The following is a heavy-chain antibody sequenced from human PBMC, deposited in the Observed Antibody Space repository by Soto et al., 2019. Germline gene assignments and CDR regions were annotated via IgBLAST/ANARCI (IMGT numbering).Heavy chain of an antibody. CDR3: AHRPPYYNNCNAGWFGP. Sequence: QITLRESGPTLVQPTQTLTLTCTFSGFSLSTSGMGVGWIRQPPGQALEWLVFIYWDDDKRYSPSLKNRLTITKDTSKNQVVLTMTNMDPVDTATYYCAHRPPYYNNCNAGWFGPWGQGALVTVSS. V-gene: IGHV2-5*02. D-gene: IGHD3-10*01. CDR1: GFSLSTSGMG. J-gene: IGHJ5*02. CDR2: IYWDDDK.